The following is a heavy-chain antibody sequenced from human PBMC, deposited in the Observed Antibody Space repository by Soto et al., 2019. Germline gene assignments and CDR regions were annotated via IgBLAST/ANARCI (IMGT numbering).Heavy chain of an antibody. V-gene: IGHV4-59*01. CDR2: IHNSGTT. Sequence: QVRLQESGPGLVKPSETLSLTCTVSGASINTYYWAWIRQPPGKGLEWIGYIHNSGTTDYNPSLKSRVTMSEDTSKSQFSLKLSSVTAADTAVYYCARDYGAGSYGIDYWGQGTLVTVSS. CDR3: ARDYGAGSYGIDY. D-gene: IGHD3-10*01. J-gene: IGHJ4*02. CDR1: GASINTYY.